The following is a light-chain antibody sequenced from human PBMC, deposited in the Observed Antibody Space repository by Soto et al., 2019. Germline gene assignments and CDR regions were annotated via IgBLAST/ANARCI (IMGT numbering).Light chain of an antibody. CDR3: QQYNSYSPK. CDR2: DAS. V-gene: IGKV1-5*01. J-gene: IGKJ1*01. Sequence: DIQMTQSPSTLSASVGDIVTITCRASQSISSWLAWYQQKPGKAPKLLIYDASSLESGVPSRFSGSGSGTEFTLTISSLQPDDFATYYCQQYNSYSPKFGQGTKV. CDR1: QSISSW.